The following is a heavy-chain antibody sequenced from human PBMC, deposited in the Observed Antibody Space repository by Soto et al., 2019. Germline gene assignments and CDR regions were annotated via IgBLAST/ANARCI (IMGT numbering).Heavy chain of an antibody. CDR1: GYSFTTYW. Sequence: GESLKISCKSYGYSFTTYWIAWVRQMPGKVLEWVGSMHPGESDTRYDPTCQSNATIANERYTPTAYLQWSSMKASDTAMYYCARHEATYYNFYGMDVWVQGTTVTVS. CDR3: ARHEATYYNFYGMDV. V-gene: IGHV5-51*01. CDR2: MHPGESDT. J-gene: IGHJ6*02.